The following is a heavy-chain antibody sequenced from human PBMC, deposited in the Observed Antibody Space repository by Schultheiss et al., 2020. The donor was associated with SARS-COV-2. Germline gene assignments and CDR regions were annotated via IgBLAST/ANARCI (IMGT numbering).Heavy chain of an antibody. V-gene: IGHV3-73*01. CDR3: ARGGYCSSTSCYIDRIFDY. J-gene: IGHJ4*02. Sequence: GGSLRLSCAASGFTFSGSAMHWVRQASGKGLEWVGRIRSKANSYATAYAASVKGRFTISRDDSKNTAYLQMNSLRAEDTAVYYCARGGYCSSTSCYIDRIFDYWGQGTLVTVSS. CDR1: GFTFSGSA. D-gene: IGHD2-2*02. CDR2: IRSKANSYAT.